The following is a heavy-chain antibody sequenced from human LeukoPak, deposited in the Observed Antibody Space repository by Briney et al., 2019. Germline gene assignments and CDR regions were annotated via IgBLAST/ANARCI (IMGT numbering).Heavy chain of an antibody. Sequence: TSETLSLTCTVSGGSISGYFWAWIRRPAGKGLEWIGRIYSSGSTNYNLSLKSRVTMSVDTSKNQFSLRLSSVTAADTAVYYCTRDQVEPINSSSWYLFDYYYYMDVWGKGTTVTVSS. CDR3: TRDQVEPINSSSWYLFDYYYYMDV. CDR1: GGSISGYF. D-gene: IGHD6-13*01. CDR2: IYSSGST. J-gene: IGHJ6*03. V-gene: IGHV4-4*07.